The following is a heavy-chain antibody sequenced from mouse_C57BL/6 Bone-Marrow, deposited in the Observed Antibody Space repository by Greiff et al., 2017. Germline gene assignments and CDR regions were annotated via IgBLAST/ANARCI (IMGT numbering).Heavy chain of an antibody. CDR2: IDPSDSYT. V-gene: IGHV1-50*01. CDR1: GYTFTSYW. D-gene: IGHD6-5*01. Sequence: QVQLQQPGAELVKPGASVKLSCKASGYTFTSYWMQWVKQRPGQGLEWIGEIDPSDSYTNYNQKFKGKATLTVDTSSSTAYMQLSSLTSEDSAVYYCARDGAYLDWYFDVWGTGTTVTVSS. CDR3: ARDGAYLDWYFDV. J-gene: IGHJ1*03.